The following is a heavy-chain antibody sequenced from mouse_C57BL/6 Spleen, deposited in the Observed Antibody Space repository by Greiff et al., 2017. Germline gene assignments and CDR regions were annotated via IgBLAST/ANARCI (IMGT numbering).Heavy chain of an antibody. V-gene: IGHV1-4*01. Sequence: QVQLQQSGAELARPGASVKMSCKASGYTFTTYTMHWIKQRPGQGLEWIGYINPSSDYTKYNQNFKDKATLTADKSSSTAYMQLSSLTSEDSAVYYCARGYYCDYWGQGTTLTVSS. CDR3: ARGYYCDY. CDR1: GYTFTTYT. J-gene: IGHJ2*01. CDR2: INPSSDYT.